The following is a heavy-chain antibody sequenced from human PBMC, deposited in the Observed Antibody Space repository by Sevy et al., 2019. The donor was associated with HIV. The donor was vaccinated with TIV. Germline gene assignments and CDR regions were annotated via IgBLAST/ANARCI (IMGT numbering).Heavy chain of an antibody. Sequence: SETLSLTCTVSGGPISSSSYYWGWIRQPPGKGLEWIGSIYYSGSTYYNPSLKSRVTISVDTSKNQFSLKLSSVTAADTAVYYCARHPRRDGYNRDGQGAFDIWGQGTMVTVSS. CDR3: ARHPRRDGYNRDGQGAFDI. D-gene: IGHD5-12*01. J-gene: IGHJ3*02. V-gene: IGHV4-39*01. CDR1: GGPISSSSYY. CDR2: IYYSGST.